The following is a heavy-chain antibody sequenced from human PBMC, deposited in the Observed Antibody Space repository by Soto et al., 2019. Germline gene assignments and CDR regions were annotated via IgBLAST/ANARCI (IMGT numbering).Heavy chain of an antibody. Sequence: ASETLSLTCSVSGGSISGSYWSWIRQSPGKGLEWLGYVYYTGSTNYSPSLRSRVSISVDTSKNEFSLRLSSVTAADTAVYFCARSVAVPGAHIDYWGQGTQVTVLL. CDR2: VYYTGST. CDR3: ARSVAVPGAHIDY. CDR1: GGSISGSY. J-gene: IGHJ4*02. D-gene: IGHD6-19*01. V-gene: IGHV4-59*01.